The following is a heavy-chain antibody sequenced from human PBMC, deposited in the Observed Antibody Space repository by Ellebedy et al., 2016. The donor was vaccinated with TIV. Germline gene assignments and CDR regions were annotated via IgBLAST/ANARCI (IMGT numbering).Heavy chain of an antibody. V-gene: IGHV3-23*01. CDR2: ISGSGGST. Sequence: GESLKISXAASGFTFSSYAMSWVRQAPEKGLEWVSAISGSGGSTYYADSVKGRFTISRDNSKNTLYLQMNSLRAEDTAVYYCAGGSGSYSNFDYWGQGTLVTVSS. CDR3: AGGSGSYSNFDY. D-gene: IGHD3-10*01. CDR1: GFTFSSYA. J-gene: IGHJ4*02.